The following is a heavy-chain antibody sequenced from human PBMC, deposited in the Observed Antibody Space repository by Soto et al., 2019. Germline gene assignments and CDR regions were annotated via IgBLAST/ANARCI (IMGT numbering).Heavy chain of an antibody. CDR3: ARARRSQHYYYGMDV. CDR1: GGSITSYY. CDR2: IYHSGST. Sequence: QVQLQESGPGLVKTSETLSLTCTVSGGSITSYYWTWIRQPPGRGPEWIGDIYHSGSTKYNPSLRSRVTISVDTSMNQFSLKLNSVTAAETAVYDCARARRSQHYYYGMDVWGPGTTVTVSS. V-gene: IGHV4-59*01. J-gene: IGHJ6*02.